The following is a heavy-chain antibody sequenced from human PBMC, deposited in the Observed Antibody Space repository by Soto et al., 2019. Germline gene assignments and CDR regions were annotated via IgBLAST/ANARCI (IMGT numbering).Heavy chain of an antibody. D-gene: IGHD3-22*01. V-gene: IGHV1-69*13. CDR1: GGTFSSYA. J-gene: IGHJ4*02. CDR3: ARDDREHYYDSSGYYLDY. CDR2: IIPIFGTA. Sequence: SVKVSCKASGGTFSSYAISWVRQAPGKGLEWMGGIIPIFGTANYAQKFQGRVTITADESTSTAYMELSSLRSEDTAVYYCARDDREHYYDSSGYYLDYWGQGTLVTVSS.